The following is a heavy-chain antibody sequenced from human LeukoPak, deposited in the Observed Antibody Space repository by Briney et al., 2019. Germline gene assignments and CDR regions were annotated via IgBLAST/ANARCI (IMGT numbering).Heavy chain of an antibody. CDR1: GYSFISYW. CDR3: ARSRGYNYHFDY. D-gene: IGHD5-18*01. Sequence: GESLKISCEGSGYSFISYWIGWVRQMPGKGLEWMGIIYPGDSNTRYSPSFQGQVTVSADKSISTAYLQWSSLKASDTAMYYCARSRGYNYHFDYWGQGTLVTVSS. J-gene: IGHJ4*02. V-gene: IGHV5-51*01. CDR2: IYPGDSNT.